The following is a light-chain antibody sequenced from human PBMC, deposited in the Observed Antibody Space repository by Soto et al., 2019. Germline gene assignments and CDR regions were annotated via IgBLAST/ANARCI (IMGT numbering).Light chain of an antibody. J-gene: IGKJ1*01. CDR1: QSISSW. CDR3: QQYNSYSQT. Sequence: DIQMTQSPSTLSASVGDRVTITCRASQSISSWLAWYQQKPGKAPKLLIYDASSLESGVPSRFSGSGSVTEFTLTISSLQADDVATYYCQQYNSYSQTFGQGTKVEIK. V-gene: IGKV1-5*01. CDR2: DAS.